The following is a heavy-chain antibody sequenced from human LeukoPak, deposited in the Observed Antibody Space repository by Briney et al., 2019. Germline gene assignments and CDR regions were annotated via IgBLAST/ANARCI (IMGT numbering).Heavy chain of an antibody. Sequence: PSETLSLTCAVYGGSFSGYYWSRIRQPPGKGLEWIGEINHSGSTNYNPSLKSRVTISVDTSKNQFSLKLSSVTAADTAVYYCARARGAVAGPYYFDYWGQGTLVTVSS. D-gene: IGHD6-19*01. V-gene: IGHV4-34*01. CDR1: GGSFSGYY. CDR2: INHSGST. CDR3: ARARGAVAGPYYFDY. J-gene: IGHJ4*02.